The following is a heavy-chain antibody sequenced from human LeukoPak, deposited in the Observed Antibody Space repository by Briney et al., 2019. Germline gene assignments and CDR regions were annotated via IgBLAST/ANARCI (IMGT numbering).Heavy chain of an antibody. V-gene: IGHV3-48*03. CDR1: GFTFSNYE. CDR3: ARLSGSHYHFEY. Sequence: GGSLRLSCAASGFTFSNYEMNWVCQAPGKGLEWVSYISSSGRIIYYADSVKGRFTISRDNAKNSLYLQMNSLRAEDTAVYYCARLSGSHYHFEYWGQGTLVTVSS. D-gene: IGHD3-10*01. J-gene: IGHJ4*02. CDR2: ISSSGRII.